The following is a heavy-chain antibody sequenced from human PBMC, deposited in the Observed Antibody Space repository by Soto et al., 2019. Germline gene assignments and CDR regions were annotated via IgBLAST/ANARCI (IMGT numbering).Heavy chain of an antibody. V-gene: IGHV1-58*01. CDR3: AAGHYHDNSGYSVDY. CDR1: GFTFTSFA. Sequence: QMQVVQSGPEVKKPGTSVKVSCKASGFTFTSFAVQWVRQARGQRLEWMGWIVVGSGDTISAQNFQDRVIITRDMSTGTVYMELSSLRSEDTAVYYCAAGHYHDNSGYSVDYWGQGTLVTVSS. J-gene: IGHJ4*02. CDR2: IVVGSGDT. D-gene: IGHD3-22*01.